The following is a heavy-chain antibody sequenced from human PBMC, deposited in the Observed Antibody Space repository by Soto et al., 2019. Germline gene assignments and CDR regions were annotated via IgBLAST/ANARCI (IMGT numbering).Heavy chain of an antibody. CDR1: GFTFSSYD. D-gene: IGHD5-18*01. J-gene: IGHJ4*02. CDR2: IGTAGDT. CDR3: ARGLDTAMVLDY. V-gene: IGHV3-13*01. Sequence: EVQLVESGGGLVQPGGSLRLSCAASGFTFSSYDMHWVRQATGKGLEWVSAIGTAGDTYYPGSVKGRFTISRENAKNSLYLQMNSLRAGDTAVYYCARGLDTAMVLDYWGQGTLVTVSS.